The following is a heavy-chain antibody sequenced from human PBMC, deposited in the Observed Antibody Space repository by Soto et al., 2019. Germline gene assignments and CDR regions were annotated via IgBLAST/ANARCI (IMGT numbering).Heavy chain of an antibody. Sequence: SETLSLTCTVSGGSISSYYWSWIRQPPGKGLEWIGYIYYSGSTNYNPSLKSRVTISVDTSKNQFSLKLSSATAADTAVYYCARRTCSGGSCPFDYWGQGTLVTVSS. J-gene: IGHJ4*02. V-gene: IGHV4-59*01. CDR2: IYYSGST. D-gene: IGHD2-15*01. CDR3: ARRTCSGGSCPFDY. CDR1: GGSISSYY.